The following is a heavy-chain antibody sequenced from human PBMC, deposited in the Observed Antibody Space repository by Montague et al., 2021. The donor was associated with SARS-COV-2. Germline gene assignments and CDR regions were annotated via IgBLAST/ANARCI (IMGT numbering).Heavy chain of an antibody. CDR3: ASHPVFQQLYS. Sequence: SETLSLTCAVSGDSVTSINWWSWLRQPPGRGLEWIADIHHTGITNFNSSLRSRVSISLDTSKNQSSLTMNSVTAADTAIYYCASHPVFQQLYSWGQGTLVSVSS. CDR2: IHHTGIT. V-gene: IGHV4-4*02. D-gene: IGHD6-13*01. J-gene: IGHJ4*02. CDR1: GDSVTSINW.